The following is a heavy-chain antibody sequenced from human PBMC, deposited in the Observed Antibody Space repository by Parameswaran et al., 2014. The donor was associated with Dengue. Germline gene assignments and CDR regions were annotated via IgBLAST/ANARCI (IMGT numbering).Heavy chain of an antibody. D-gene: IGHD3-22*01. CDR2: INHSRST. J-gene: IGHJ3*01. CDR3: ARALIYYDNTGFYHDAFDF. Sequence: GLEWIGEINHSRSTNYNPSLKSRVTLLVDMSKNQFSLRLNSVTAADSAVYYCARALIYYDNTGFYHDAFDFWSQGTMVTVSS. V-gene: IGHV4-34*01.